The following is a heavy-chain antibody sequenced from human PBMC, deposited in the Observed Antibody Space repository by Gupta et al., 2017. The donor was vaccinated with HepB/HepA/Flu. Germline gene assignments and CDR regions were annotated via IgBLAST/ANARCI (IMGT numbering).Heavy chain of an antibody. CDR2: IFSNDEK. V-gene: IGHV2-26*01. CDR1: GFSLSNARMG. Sequence: QVTLKESGPVLVKPTETLTLTCTVSGFSLSNARMGVSWIRQPPGKALEWLAHIFSNDEKSYSTSLKSRLTISKDTSKSQVVLTMTNMETVETATYYCARIVGATIWGWYFDLGGRGTLVTVSS. J-gene: IGHJ2*01. D-gene: IGHD1-26*01. CDR3: ARIVGATIWGWYFDL.